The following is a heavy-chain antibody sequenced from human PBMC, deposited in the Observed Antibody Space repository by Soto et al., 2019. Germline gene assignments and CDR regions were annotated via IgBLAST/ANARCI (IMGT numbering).Heavy chain of an antibody. CDR2: IYYSGST. V-gene: IGHV4-59*08. D-gene: IGHD6-13*01. J-gene: IGHJ5*02. Sequence: PSETLSLTCTVSGGSISSYYWSWIRQPPGKGLEWIGYIYYSGSTNYNPSLKSRVTISVDTSKNQFSLKLSSVTAADTAVYYCARRRAAGTTWFDPWGQGTLVTVSS. CDR1: GGSISSYY. CDR3: ARRRAAGTTWFDP.